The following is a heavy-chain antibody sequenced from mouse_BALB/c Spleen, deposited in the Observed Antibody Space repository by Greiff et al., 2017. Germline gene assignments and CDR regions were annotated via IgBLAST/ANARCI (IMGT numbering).Heavy chain of an antibody. J-gene: IGHJ3*01. CDR1: GYTFTDYN. CDR2: IYPYNGGT. D-gene: IGHD1-1*01. Sequence: EVKLMESGPELVKPGASVKISCKASGYTFTDYNMHWVKQSHGKSLEWIGYIYPYNGGTGYNQKFKSKATLTVDNSSSTAYMELRSLTSEDSAVYYCAREDLIYYGSFAYWGQGTLVTVSA. V-gene: IGHV1S29*02. CDR3: AREDLIYYGSFAY.